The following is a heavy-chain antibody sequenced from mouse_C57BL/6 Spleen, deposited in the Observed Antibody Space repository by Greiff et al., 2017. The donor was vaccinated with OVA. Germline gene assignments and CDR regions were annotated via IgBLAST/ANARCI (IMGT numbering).Heavy chain of an antibody. CDR1: GYTFTSYW. CDR2: IDPSDSET. CDR3: ARRKGYDGYYTMDY. J-gene: IGHJ4*01. D-gene: IGHD2-2*01. V-gene: IGHV1-52*01. Sequence: VQLQQPGAELVRPGSSVKLSCKASGYTFTSYWMHWVKQRPIQGLEWIGNIDPSDSETHYNQKFKDKATLTVDKSSSTAYMQLSSLTSGDSAVYYCARRKGYDGYYTMDYGGQGTSVTVSS.